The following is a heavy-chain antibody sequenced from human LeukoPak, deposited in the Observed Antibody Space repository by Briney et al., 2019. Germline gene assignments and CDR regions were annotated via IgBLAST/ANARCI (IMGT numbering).Heavy chain of an antibody. Sequence: ASVKVSCKASGYTFTSYGVSWVRQAPGQGLEWMGWINPNSGGTNYAQKFQGRVTMTRDTSISTAYMELSRLRSDDTAVYYCARVPHMVRGDWSFDYWGQGTLVTVSS. J-gene: IGHJ4*02. CDR3: ARVPHMVRGDWSFDY. V-gene: IGHV1-2*02. CDR2: INPNSGGT. CDR1: GYTFTSYG. D-gene: IGHD3-10*01.